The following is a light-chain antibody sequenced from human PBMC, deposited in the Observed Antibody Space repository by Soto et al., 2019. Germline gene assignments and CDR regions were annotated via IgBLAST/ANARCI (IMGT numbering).Light chain of an antibody. V-gene: IGKV3-20*01. Sequence: EVVLTQSTATLSLSPGERATLSCRASQSVTSSYLAWYQQKPGQAPRLLMYAASSRATGIPDRFSGSGSGTDFTLTISRLEAEDFAVYYCQQSSSSPITFGQGTRLEIK. J-gene: IGKJ5*01. CDR1: QSVTSSY. CDR2: AAS. CDR3: QQSSSSPIT.